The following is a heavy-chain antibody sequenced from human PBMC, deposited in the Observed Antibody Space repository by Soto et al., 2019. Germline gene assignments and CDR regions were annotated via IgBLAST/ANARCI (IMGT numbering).Heavy chain of an antibody. CDR1: GDNFNNYA. J-gene: IGHJ4*02. CDR3: TRGLGYSAS. CDR2: LVPIFLTA. Sequence: QVQLVQSGTEVKKPGSSVKVSCQASGDNFNNYAINWVRQAPGQGLEWMGGLVPIFLTANYAQKFQGRVTITADRSTSTAYMALSSLISEDTAVYYSTRGLGYSASWGQGTLVTVSS. V-gene: IGHV1-69*06. D-gene: IGHD7-27*01.